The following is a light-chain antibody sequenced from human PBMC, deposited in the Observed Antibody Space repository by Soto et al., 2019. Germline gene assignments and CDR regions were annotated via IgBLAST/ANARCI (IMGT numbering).Light chain of an antibody. J-gene: IGLJ2*01. Sequence: QSALTQPASVSGSPGQSITISCTGTSSDVGDYNYVSWYLQHPGKAPKLIIYGVTNRPSGISNRFSGSKSGNTVSLTISGLQAEDEADYYCSSYTGTNTLVFGGGTKVTVL. CDR3: SSYTGTNTLV. CDR1: SSDVGDYNY. CDR2: GVT. V-gene: IGLV2-14*01.